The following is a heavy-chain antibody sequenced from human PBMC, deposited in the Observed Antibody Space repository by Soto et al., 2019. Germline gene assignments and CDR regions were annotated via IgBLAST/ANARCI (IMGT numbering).Heavy chain of an antibody. J-gene: IGHJ6*03. CDR1: GFIFSNYA. V-gene: IGHV3-23*01. CDR3: AKSQSSLYYMDV. Sequence: VQVLESGGGLVQPGGSLRLSCVSSGFIFSNYAMAWVRQAPGKGLEWVSGFGGSGGTYYADSVEGRYTISRDNSKNTLYLQINSLRVDDTAIYYCAKSQSSLYYMDVWGKGTAVTVSS. CDR2: FGGSGGT.